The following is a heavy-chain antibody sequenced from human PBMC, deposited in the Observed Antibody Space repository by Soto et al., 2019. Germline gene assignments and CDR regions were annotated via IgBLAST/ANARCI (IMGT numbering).Heavy chain of an antibody. J-gene: IGHJ5*01. V-gene: IGHV4-30-4*01. Sequence: QVQLQESGPGLVKPSQTPSLTCTVSGDSISSPEHYWSWIRRAPGKGLELIGYVYYRGSIYYTPSFERRVSISIDTSKNQFSLRLTSVTAADSAMYFCARVTFTPNWFDSWGQGILVTVSS. CDR3: ARVTFTPNWFDS. CDR2: VYYRGSI. CDR1: GDSISSPEHY.